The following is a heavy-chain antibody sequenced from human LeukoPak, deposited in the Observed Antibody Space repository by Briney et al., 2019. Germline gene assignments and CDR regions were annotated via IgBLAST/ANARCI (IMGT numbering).Heavy chain of an antibody. Sequence: ASVKVSCKASGGTFTSYAISWVRQAPGQGLEWMGRIIPILGIANYAQKFQGRVTITADKSTSTAYMELSSLRSEDTAVYYCAGKMRGPAKYGYNSPYFDYWGQGTLVTVSS. V-gene: IGHV1-69*04. CDR1: GGTFTSYA. D-gene: IGHD5-24*01. CDR2: IIPILGIA. J-gene: IGHJ4*01. CDR3: AGKMRGPAKYGYNSPYFDY.